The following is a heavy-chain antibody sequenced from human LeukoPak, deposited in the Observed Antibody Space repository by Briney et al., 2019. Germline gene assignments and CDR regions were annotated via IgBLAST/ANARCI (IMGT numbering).Heavy chain of an antibody. J-gene: IGHJ3*02. D-gene: IGHD2-15*01. CDR2: ISGDGGST. Sequence: GGSLRLSCAASGFPFENYAMHWVRQAPGKGLEWVSLISGDGGSTYYADSVRGRFTISRDNSKNSLYLQMDSLRTEDTAFYYCAKEIDTLGTNAFDIWGQGTMVTVSS. CDR3: AKEIDTLGTNAFDI. V-gene: IGHV3-43*02. CDR1: GFPFENYA.